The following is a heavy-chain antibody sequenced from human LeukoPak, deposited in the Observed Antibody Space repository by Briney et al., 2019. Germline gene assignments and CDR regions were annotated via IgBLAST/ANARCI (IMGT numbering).Heavy chain of an antibody. CDR3: ARDDKDSSGYVDY. J-gene: IGHJ4*02. D-gene: IGHD3-22*01. CDR2: IYSGGST. CDR1: GFTVSSNY. V-gene: IGHV3-53*05. Sequence: GGSLRLSCAASGFTVSSNYMSWVRQAPGKGLEWVSVIYSGGSTYYADSVKGRFTISRDNSKNTLYLQMNSLRSDDTAVYYCARDDKDSSGYVDYWGQGTLVTVSP.